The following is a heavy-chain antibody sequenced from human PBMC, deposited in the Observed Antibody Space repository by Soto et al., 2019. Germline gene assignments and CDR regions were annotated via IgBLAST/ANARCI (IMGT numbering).Heavy chain of an antibody. CDR3: ARKADDFWSGYHFDY. J-gene: IGHJ4*02. CDR2: IYYSGST. CDR1: GGSISSSSYY. V-gene: IGHV4-39*01. D-gene: IGHD3-3*01. Sequence: PSETLSLTCTVSGGSISSSSYYWCWIRQPPGKGLEWIGSIYYSGSTYYNPSLKSRVTISVDTSKNQFSLKLSSVTAADTAVYYCARKADDFWSGYHFDYWGQGTLVTVSS.